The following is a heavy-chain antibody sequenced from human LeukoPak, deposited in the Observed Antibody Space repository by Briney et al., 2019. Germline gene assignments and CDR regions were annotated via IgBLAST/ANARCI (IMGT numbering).Heavy chain of an antibody. Sequence: PGGSLRLSCAASGFTVSSNYMSWVRQAPGKGLEWVSVIYSGGSTYYADSVKGRFTISGDNSKNTLYLQMNSLRAEDTAVYYCARDSDYGDTWFQHWGQGTLVTVSS. CDR1: GFTVSSNY. J-gene: IGHJ1*01. CDR2: IYSGGST. D-gene: IGHD4-17*01. CDR3: ARDSDYGDTWFQH. V-gene: IGHV3-53*01.